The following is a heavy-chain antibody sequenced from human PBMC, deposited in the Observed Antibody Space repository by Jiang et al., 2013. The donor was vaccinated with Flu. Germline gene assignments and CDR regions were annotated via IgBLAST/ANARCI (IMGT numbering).Heavy chain of an antibody. CDR2: INPNSGGT. D-gene: IGHD5-24*01. J-gene: IGHJ3*02. Sequence: SGAEVKKPGASVKVSCKASGYTFTGYYMHWVRQAPGQGLEWMGWINPNSGGTNYAQKFQGRVTMTRDTSISTAYMELSRLRSDDTAVYYCASENRDGYNSEAFDIWGQGTMVTVSS. CDR1: GYTFTGYY. V-gene: IGHV1-2*02. CDR3: ASENRDGYNSEAFDI.